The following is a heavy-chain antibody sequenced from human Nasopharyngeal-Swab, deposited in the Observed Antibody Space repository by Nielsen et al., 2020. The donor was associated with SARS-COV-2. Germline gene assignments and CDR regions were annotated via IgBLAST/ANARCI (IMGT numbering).Heavy chain of an antibody. D-gene: IGHD3-3*01. J-gene: IGHJ5*02. CDR2: IIPIFGTA. CDR1: GGTFSGYA. CDR3: ARNPGYYDFWSGYPNWFDP. V-gene: IGHV1-69*13. Sequence: SLKVSCKASGGTFSGYAISWVRQAPGQGLEWMGGIIPIFGTANYAQKFQGRVTITADESTSTAYVELSSLRSEDTAVYYCARNPGYYDFWSGYPNWFDPWGQGTLVTVSS.